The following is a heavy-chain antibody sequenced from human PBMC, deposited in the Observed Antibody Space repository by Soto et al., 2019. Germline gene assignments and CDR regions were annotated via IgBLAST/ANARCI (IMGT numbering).Heavy chain of an antibody. V-gene: IGHV3-74*01. Sequence: GGSLRPSCAASVFTFSSYWMHWVRQAPGKEPVWVSRINSDGSSTSYADSVKGRFTISRHNAKNTLYLQMNSLRAEDTAVYYCASGQFTMVRGVGTLPYYYYYGMDVWGQGTTVTVS. CDR2: INSDGSST. CDR1: VFTFSSYW. J-gene: IGHJ6*02. CDR3: ASGQFTMVRGVGTLPYYYYYGMDV. D-gene: IGHD3-10*01.